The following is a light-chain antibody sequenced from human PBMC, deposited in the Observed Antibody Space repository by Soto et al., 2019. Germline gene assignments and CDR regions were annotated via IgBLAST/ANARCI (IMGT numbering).Light chain of an antibody. CDR3: QQYNNWPPIT. CDR2: GAS. Sequence: VLTQAPDTLSVSPSERATLSCRASQAINNNVAWYQLKDGQVPRLLIYGASTRATGIPARFSGSGSGTGFTLTISSLQSEDFAVYYCQQYNNWPPITFGQGTRLEIK. CDR1: QAINNN. J-gene: IGKJ5*01. V-gene: IGKV3D-15*01.